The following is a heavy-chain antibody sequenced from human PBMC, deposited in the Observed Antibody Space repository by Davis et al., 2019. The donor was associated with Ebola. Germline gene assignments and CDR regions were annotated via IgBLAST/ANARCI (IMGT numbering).Heavy chain of an antibody. D-gene: IGHD3-16*02. CDR3: ARDGYRTFALSTDYGMDV. J-gene: IGHJ6*02. CDR2: ISAYNGNT. Sequence: ASVKVSCKASGYTFTSYGISWVRQAPGQWLEWMGWISAYNGNTNYAQKLQGRVTMTTDTSTSTAYMELRSLRSDDTAVYYCARDGYRTFALSTDYGMDVWGQGTTVTVSS. CDR1: GYTFTSYG. V-gene: IGHV1-18*04.